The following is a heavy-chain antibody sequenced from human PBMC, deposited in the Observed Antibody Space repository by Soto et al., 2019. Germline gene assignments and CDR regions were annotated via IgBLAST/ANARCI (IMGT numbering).Heavy chain of an antibody. CDR1: GFTFSTYG. D-gene: IGHD6-19*01. V-gene: IGHV3-30*18. J-gene: IGHJ5*01. CDR2: ISYDGSNK. CDR3: AKDRLGSGWYFVYGDWFDS. Sequence: QVQLVESGGGVVQPGKSLRLSCAASGFTFSTYGMHWVHQAPGKGLEWVAVISYDGSNKYYADSVKGRFTISRDNSKNTLYLQMNSLRTEDTAMYYCAKDRLGSGWYFVYGDWFDSWGQGTLVTVSS.